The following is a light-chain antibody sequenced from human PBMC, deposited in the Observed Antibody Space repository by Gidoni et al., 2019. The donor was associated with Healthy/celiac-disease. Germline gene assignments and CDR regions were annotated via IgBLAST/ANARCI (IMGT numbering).Light chain of an antibody. CDR1: QSVSSSY. J-gene: IGKJ1*01. Sequence: EIVLPQSPGTLSLSPGERATLSCRASQSVSSSYLAWYQQKPGQAPRLLIYGASSRATGIPDRFSGSGSGTDFTLTISRLEPEDFAVYYCQPYGSSPWTFGQGTKVEIK. V-gene: IGKV3-20*01. CDR3: QPYGSSPWT. CDR2: GAS.